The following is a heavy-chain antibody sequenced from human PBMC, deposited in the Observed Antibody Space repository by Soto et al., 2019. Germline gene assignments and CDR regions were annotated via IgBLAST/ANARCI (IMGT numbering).Heavy chain of an antibody. CDR2: IYYSGST. J-gene: IGHJ6*02. CDR1: GGSISSGGYY. Sequence: SETLSLTCTVSGGSISSGGYYWSWIRQHPGKGLEWIGYIYYSGSTYYNPSLKSRVTISVDTSKNQFSLKLSSVTAADTAVYYGARVSAPLYYYYYGMDVWGQGTTVTVSS. CDR3: ARVSAPLYYYYYGMDV. V-gene: IGHV4-31*03.